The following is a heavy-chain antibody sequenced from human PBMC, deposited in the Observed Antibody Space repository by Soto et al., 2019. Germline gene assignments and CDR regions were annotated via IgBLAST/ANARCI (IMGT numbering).Heavy chain of an antibody. CDR2: IYYSGSS. J-gene: IGHJ4*02. V-gene: IGHV4-39*01. D-gene: IGHD6-13*01. Sequence: SETLSLTCTVSGGSISGSDYYWSWIRQSPGRGLEWIGTIYYSGSSYYNPSLKSRVTISVDTPKNQFSLKLSSVTAADTAVYSCARRTGAGTFDYWGQGTLVTVSS. CDR1: GGSISGSDYY. CDR3: ARRTGAGTFDY.